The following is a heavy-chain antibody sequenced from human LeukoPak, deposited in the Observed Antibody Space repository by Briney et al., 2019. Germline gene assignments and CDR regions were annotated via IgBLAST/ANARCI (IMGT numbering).Heavy chain of an antibody. CDR3: ARARIAARLLDY. Sequence: GASVKVSCNASGYTFTSYGISWVRQAPGQGLEWMGGSSAYNGNANYAQKLQGRVTMTTDTSTSTAYMQLRSLRSDDTAVYYCARARIAARLLDYWGQGTLVTVSS. V-gene: IGHV1-18*01. J-gene: IGHJ4*02. CDR1: GYTFTSYG. CDR2: SSAYNGNA. D-gene: IGHD6-6*01.